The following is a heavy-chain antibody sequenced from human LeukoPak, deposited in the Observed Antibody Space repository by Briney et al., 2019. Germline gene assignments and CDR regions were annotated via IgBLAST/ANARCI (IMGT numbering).Heavy chain of an antibody. Sequence: GRSLRLSCAASGFTFDDYAMHWVRQAPGKGLEWVSGIGWNSGGIVYADSVKGRFTISRDNSKNTLYLQMNSLRAEDTAVYYCARDSDARLYYYDSSGYNYWGQGTLVTVSS. J-gene: IGHJ4*02. D-gene: IGHD3-22*01. CDR2: IGWNSGGI. V-gene: IGHV3-9*01. CDR1: GFTFDDYA. CDR3: ARDSDARLYYYDSSGYNY.